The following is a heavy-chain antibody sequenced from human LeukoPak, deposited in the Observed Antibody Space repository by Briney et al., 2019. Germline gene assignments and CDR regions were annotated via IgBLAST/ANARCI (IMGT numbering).Heavy chain of an antibody. CDR2: IESDGSTT. CDR3: AREIDYFYYYMDV. Sequence: TGGSLRLSCAAAGFSFSRYWMHWVRQAPGKGLVWVARIESDGSTTRYADSVKGRFTISRDNAKNTLYLHMNSLRTEDTAMYYCAREIDYFYYYMDVWGKGTTVTVSS. V-gene: IGHV3-74*01. CDR1: GFSFSRYW. J-gene: IGHJ6*03.